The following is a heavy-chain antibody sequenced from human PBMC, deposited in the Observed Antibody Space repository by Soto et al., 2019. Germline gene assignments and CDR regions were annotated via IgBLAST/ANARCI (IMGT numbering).Heavy chain of an antibody. D-gene: IGHD1-1*01. Sequence: GGSLRLSCAASGFTFSSYWMSWVRQAPGKGLEWVANIKQDGSEKYYVDSVKGRFTISRDNAKNSLYLQMNSLRAEDTAVYYCARIPPGRTTPYYYYYHGMDVWGQGTTVTVSS. CDR2: IKQDGSEK. V-gene: IGHV3-7*03. CDR1: GFTFSSYW. J-gene: IGHJ6*02. CDR3: ARIPPGRTTPYYYYYHGMDV.